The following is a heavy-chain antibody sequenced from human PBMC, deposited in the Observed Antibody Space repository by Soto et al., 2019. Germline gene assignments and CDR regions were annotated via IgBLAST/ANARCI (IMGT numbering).Heavy chain of an antibody. V-gene: IGHV3-23*01. D-gene: IGHD5-12*01. J-gene: IGHJ3*02. CDR2: LSRGGGST. Sequence: EAQLLESGGELIQPGGSLRLSCAASGFTYSSHGMSWVRQAPGKGLEWIAVLSRGGGSTYYADSVKGRFTISRDNSKNTLDLIMNSLRVEDTALYYCARDGQYRTDGFDIWGQGTMVTVSS. CDR1: GFTYSSHG. CDR3: ARDGQYRTDGFDI.